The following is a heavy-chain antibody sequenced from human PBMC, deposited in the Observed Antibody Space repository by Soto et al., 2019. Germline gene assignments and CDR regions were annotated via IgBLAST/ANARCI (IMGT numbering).Heavy chain of an antibody. Sequence: GGSLRLSCAASGFTFNSYAMNWVRQAPGKGLAWVSAIGTDVNTYYANSVKGRFTISRDNSRTTLYLQMNSLRVEDTALYYCVRKYPGTRPLDYWGPGTLVTVSS. CDR1: GFTFNSYA. CDR2: IGTDVNT. D-gene: IGHD2-2*01. CDR3: VRKYPGTRPLDY. V-gene: IGHV3-23*01. J-gene: IGHJ4*01.